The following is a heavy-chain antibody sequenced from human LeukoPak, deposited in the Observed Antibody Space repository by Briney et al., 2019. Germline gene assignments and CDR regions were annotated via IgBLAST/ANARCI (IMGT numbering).Heavy chain of an antibody. J-gene: IGHJ6*02. V-gene: IGHV3-11*01. CDR1: GFTFSDYY. Sequence: GGSLRLSCAASGFTFSDYYMSWIRQAPGKGLEWVSYISSSGSTIYYADSVKGRFTISRDNAKNSLYLQMNSLRAEDTALYYCAKSYGDYENYYYYGMDVWGQGTTVTVSS. CDR3: AKSYGDYENYYYYGMDV. D-gene: IGHD4-17*01. CDR2: ISSSGSTI.